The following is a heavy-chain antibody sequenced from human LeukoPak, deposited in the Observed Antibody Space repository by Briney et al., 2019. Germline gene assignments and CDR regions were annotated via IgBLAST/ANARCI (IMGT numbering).Heavy chain of an antibody. Sequence: SETLSLTCTVSGGSISSYYWSWIRQPAGKGLEWIGRIYSGGSTNYNPSLKSRVTMSVDSSNNQFSLKLSSVTAADTAVFYCARENTGSYREFDCWGQGTLVTVSS. V-gene: IGHV4-4*07. CDR3: ARENTGSYREFDC. CDR2: IYSGGST. J-gene: IGHJ4*02. D-gene: IGHD1-26*01. CDR1: GGSISSYY.